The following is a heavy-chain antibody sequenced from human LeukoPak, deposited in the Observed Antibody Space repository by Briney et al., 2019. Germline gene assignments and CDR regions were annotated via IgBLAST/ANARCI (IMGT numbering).Heavy chain of an antibody. D-gene: IGHD3-3*01. CDR2: IQYDGNTI. V-gene: IGHV3-30*02. CDR1: GFTYSHNG. CDR3: GKEQSGSYVHVFDP. Sequence: WGSLRLSCVASGFTYSHNGMHWVRQAPGKGLECVAFIQYDGNTIFYADSVKGRFTISRDNSKNTLYLQMNSLRTDDTAVYYCGKEQSGSYVHVFDPWGQGTVVTVSS. J-gene: IGHJ5*02.